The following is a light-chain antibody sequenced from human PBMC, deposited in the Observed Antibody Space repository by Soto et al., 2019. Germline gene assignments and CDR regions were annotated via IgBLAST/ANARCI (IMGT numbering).Light chain of an antibody. Sequence: QSVLTQAPSASGSPGQSVTISCTGTSSDVGGYNYVSWYQQHPGKAPKLMIYEVTKRPSGVPDRFSGSKSDNTASLTVSGLQAEDEADYYCSSYGGGNNLLFGGGTQLTVL. CDR3: SSYGGGNNLL. V-gene: IGLV2-8*01. CDR1: SSDVGGYNY. CDR2: EVT. J-gene: IGLJ2*01.